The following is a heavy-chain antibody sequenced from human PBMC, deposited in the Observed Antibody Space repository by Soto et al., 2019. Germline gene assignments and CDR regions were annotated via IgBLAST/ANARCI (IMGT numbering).Heavy chain of an antibody. CDR3: ARTGDLYRKFDY. Sequence: GGSLRLSCAASGFTFSSYAMSWVRQAPGKGLEWVSAISGSGGSTYYADSVKGRFTISRDNSKNTLYLQMNSLRAEDKAVYYCARTGDLYRKFDYWGQGTLVTVSS. V-gene: IGHV3-23*01. D-gene: IGHD7-27*01. CDR1: GFTFSSYA. J-gene: IGHJ4*02. CDR2: ISGSGGST.